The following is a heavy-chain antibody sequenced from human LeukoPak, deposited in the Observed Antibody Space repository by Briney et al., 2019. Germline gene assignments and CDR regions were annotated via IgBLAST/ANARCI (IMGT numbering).Heavy chain of an antibody. CDR2: IKQDGSQT. Sequence: GGSLRLSCEASGFTFSTYWMSWVRHAPGKGLEWVSNIKQDGSQTYYADSVKGRFTISRDNAENSLYLQMNSLRAEDTAVYNCVRGCNRASCPNYFDSWAQGTLVTVSS. J-gene: IGHJ4*02. CDR1: GFTFSTYW. D-gene: IGHD2/OR15-2a*01. V-gene: IGHV3-7*01. CDR3: VRGCNRASCPNYFDS.